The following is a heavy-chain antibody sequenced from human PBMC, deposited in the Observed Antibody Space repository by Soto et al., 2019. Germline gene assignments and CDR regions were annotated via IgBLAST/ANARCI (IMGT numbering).Heavy chain of an antibody. CDR2: ISGSGGST. Sequence: GGSLRLSCAASGFTFSSYAMSWARQAPGKGLEWVSAISGSGGSTYYADSVKGRFTISRDNSKNTLYLQMNSLRAEDTAVYYCAKGDIVVVPAWDYYYMDVWGKGTTVTVSS. D-gene: IGHD2-2*01. V-gene: IGHV3-23*01. CDR3: AKGDIVVVPAWDYYYMDV. CDR1: GFTFSSYA. J-gene: IGHJ6*03.